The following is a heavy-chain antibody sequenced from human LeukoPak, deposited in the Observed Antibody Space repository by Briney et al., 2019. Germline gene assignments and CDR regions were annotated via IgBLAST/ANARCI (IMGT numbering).Heavy chain of an antibody. D-gene: IGHD5-12*01. CDR2: ISAYNGNT. CDR1: GYTFTSYG. CDR3: ARAALRTNGYSGYDLNYYFDY. Sequence: ASVKVSCTASGYTFTSYGISWVRHALGQGLGWMGWISAYNGNTNYAQKLQGRVTMTTDTSTSTAYMELRSLRSDDTAVYYCARAALRTNGYSGYDLNYYFDYWGQGTLVTVSS. J-gene: IGHJ4*02. V-gene: IGHV1-18*01.